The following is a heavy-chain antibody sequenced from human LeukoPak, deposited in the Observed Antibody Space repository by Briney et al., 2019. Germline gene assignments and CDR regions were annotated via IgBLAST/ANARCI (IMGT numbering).Heavy chain of an antibody. V-gene: IGHV3-48*01. CDR2: ISSSGSTM. CDR1: GFSFSTYS. Sequence: PGGSLRLSCAASGFSFSTYSMNWVRQAPGKGLEWVSYISSSGSTMYYADSVKGRFTISRDNAKNSLYVQMNSLRAEDTAVYYCARDPDYWGQGTLVTVSS. J-gene: IGHJ4*02. CDR3: ARDPDY.